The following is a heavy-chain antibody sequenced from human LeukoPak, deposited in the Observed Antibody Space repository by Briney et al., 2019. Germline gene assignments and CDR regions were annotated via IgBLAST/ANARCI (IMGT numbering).Heavy chain of an antibody. V-gene: IGHV4-4*07. CDR1: GGSISSYY. D-gene: IGHD3-22*01. CDR3: ARQSPYDSSGYSAPDY. Sequence: SETLSLTCTVSGGSISSYYWSWIRQPAGKGLEWIGRIYTSGSTNYNPSLKSRVTMSVDTSKNQFSLKLSSVTAADTAVYYCARQSPYDSSGYSAPDYWGQGTLVTVSS. J-gene: IGHJ4*02. CDR2: IYTSGST.